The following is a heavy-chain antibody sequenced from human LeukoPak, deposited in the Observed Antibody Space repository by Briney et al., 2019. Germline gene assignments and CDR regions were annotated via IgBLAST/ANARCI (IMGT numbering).Heavy chain of an antibody. CDR2: IYYSGNS. J-gene: IGHJ4*02. V-gene: IGHV4-59*08. CDR3: ARHSVDCSGSTCYDY. CDR1: GGSIRNYY. Sequence: KPSETLSLTCTVSGGSIRNYYWSWIRQPPGKGLEWMGYIYYSGNSYYNPSLKSRLTISVDTSKNQFSLKLSSVTAADTAVYYRARHSVDCSGSTCYDYWGQGTLVTVSS. D-gene: IGHD2-15*01.